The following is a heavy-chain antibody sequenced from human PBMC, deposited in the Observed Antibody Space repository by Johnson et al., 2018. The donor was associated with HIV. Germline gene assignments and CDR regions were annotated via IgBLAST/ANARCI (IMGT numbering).Heavy chain of an antibody. J-gene: IGHJ3*02. Sequence: VQLVESGGGLVRPGGSLRLSCAASGFTCSSYWMSWVRQAPGKGLEWVANIKQDGIEKYYVDSVKGRFTISRDNAKNSLYLQMNSLRAEDTAVYYCASVGSSGFFSAFDIWGQGTMVTVSS. CDR2: IKQDGIEK. CDR3: ASVGSSGFFSAFDI. CDR1: GFTCSSYW. V-gene: IGHV3-7*02. D-gene: IGHD6-19*01.